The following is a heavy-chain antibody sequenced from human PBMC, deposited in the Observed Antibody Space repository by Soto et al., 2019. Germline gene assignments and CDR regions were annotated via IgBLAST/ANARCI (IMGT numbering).Heavy chain of an antibody. Sequence: ASVKVSCKASGYTFTGYYMHWVRQAPGQGLEWMGWINPNSGGTNYAQKFQGWVTMTRDTSISTAYMELSRLRSDDTAVYYCATSMTTREYYYYYGMDVWGQGTTVTVSS. CDR1: GYTFTGYY. J-gene: IGHJ6*02. CDR3: ATSMTTREYYYYYGMDV. CDR2: INPNSGGT. D-gene: IGHD4-17*01. V-gene: IGHV1-2*04.